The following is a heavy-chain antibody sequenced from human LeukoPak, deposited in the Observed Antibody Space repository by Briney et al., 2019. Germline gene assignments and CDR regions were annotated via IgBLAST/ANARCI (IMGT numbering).Heavy chain of an antibody. CDR1: GFTVSRNY. CDR2: LSSTGNT. D-gene: IGHD3-3*01. Sequence: PRGSLRLSREAFGFTVSRNYMNWVRQALGKGLEWVSLLSSTGNTSYADSVKGRFTISRHNSKNTLYLQVNSLRPEDTAMYYCARWRPIDAFDIWGQGTMVIVSS. V-gene: IGHV3-53*04. CDR3: ARWRPIDAFDI. J-gene: IGHJ3*02.